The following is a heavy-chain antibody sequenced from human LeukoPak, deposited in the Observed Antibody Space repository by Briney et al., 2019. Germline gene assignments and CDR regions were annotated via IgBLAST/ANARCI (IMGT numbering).Heavy chain of an antibody. CDR2: IYSRGST. CDR3: ARRRFYYYVDV. V-gene: IGHV4-61*02. CDR1: GGSISSGSYY. D-gene: IGHD3-16*01. J-gene: IGHJ6*03. Sequence: SETLSLTCTVSGGSISSGSYYWSWIRQPAGKGLEWIGRIYSRGSTNYNTSLKSRVTISVDTSKNQFSLKLSSVTAADTAVYYCARRRFYYYVDVWGKGTTVTISS.